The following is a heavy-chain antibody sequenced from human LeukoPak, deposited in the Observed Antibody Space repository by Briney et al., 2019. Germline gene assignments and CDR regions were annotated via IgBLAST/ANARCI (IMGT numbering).Heavy chain of an antibody. CDR1: GFIFSDYY. CDR2: ISNPSSTM. D-gene: IGHD1-26*01. Sequence: GGSLRLSCDASGFIFSDYYMSWIRQAPGKGLEWISYISNPSSTMYYADSVKGRFTISRDNAKNSLYLQMNSLRAEDTALYYCARGRYSGSYLLDYWGQGTLVTVSS. J-gene: IGHJ4*02. V-gene: IGHV3-11*04. CDR3: ARGRYSGSYLLDY.